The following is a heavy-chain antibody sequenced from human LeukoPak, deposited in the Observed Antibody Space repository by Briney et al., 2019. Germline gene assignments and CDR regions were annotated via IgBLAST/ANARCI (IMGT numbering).Heavy chain of an antibody. Sequence: GGSLRLSCAASGFTFSSYAMSWVRQAPGKGLEWVSIISLDGSTEFYADSVKGRFTISRDTASNTMHLEMNNLRIEDTAVYYCMRDYMGWFDPWGQGSLVTVSS. CDR2: ISLDGSTE. V-gene: IGHV3-30-3*01. D-gene: IGHD3-10*01. CDR1: GFTFSSYA. J-gene: IGHJ5*02. CDR3: MRDYMGWFDP.